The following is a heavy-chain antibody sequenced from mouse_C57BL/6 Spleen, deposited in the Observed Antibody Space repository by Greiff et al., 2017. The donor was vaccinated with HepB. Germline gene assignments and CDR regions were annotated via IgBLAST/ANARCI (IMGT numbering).Heavy chain of an antibody. D-gene: IGHD2-3*01. V-gene: IGHV1-81*01. CDR2: IYPRSGNT. J-gene: IGHJ2*01. Sequence: VKLQQSGAELARPGASVKLSCKASGYTFTSYGISWVKQRTGQGLEWIGEIYPRSGNTYYNEKFKGKATLTADKSSSTAYMELRSLTSEDSAVYFCARSHDGYYPYCDYWGQGTTLTVSS. CDR1: GYTFTSYG. CDR3: ARSHDGYYPYCDY.